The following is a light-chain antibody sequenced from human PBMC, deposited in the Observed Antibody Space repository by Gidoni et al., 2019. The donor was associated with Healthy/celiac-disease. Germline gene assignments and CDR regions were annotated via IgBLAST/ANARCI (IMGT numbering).Light chain of an antibody. CDR1: SSNVGSNY. CDR3: AAWDDSLSGLV. J-gene: IGLJ2*01. Sequence: QSVLTQPPSASGTPGQRVTISCSGASSNVGSNYVFWYQQLPGTAPKLLIYYNNKRPSGVPDRFSGSKSGTSASLGISGLRSEDEADYYCAAWDDSLSGLVFGGGTHLTVL. V-gene: IGLV1-47*02. CDR2: YNN.